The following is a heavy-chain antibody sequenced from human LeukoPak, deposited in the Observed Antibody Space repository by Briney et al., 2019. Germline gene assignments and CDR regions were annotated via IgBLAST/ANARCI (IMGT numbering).Heavy chain of an antibody. CDR2: ISSSSSTI. D-gene: IGHD1-26*01. J-gene: IGHJ1*01. CDR1: GFTFSSYE. Sequence: PGGSLRLSCAASGFTFSSYEMNWVRQVPGKGLEWVSYISSSSSTIYYADSVKGRFTISRDNAKNSLYLQMNSLRAEDTAVYYCAREDEWGEYFQHWGQGTLVTVSS. CDR3: AREDEWGEYFQH. V-gene: IGHV3-48*01.